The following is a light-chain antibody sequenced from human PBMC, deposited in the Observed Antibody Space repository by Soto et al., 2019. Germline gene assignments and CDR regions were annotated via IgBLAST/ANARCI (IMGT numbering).Light chain of an antibody. Sequence: QSALTQPASVSGSPGQSITISCTGTSSDVGGYNYVSWYQHHPGKAPKLMVYEVSYRPSGVSNRFSGSKSANTASLTISGLQAEDEADYYCTSYTTSNTVLFGGGTKVTVL. CDR2: EVS. CDR1: SSDVGGYNY. J-gene: IGLJ3*02. CDR3: TSYTTSNTVL. V-gene: IGLV2-14*01.